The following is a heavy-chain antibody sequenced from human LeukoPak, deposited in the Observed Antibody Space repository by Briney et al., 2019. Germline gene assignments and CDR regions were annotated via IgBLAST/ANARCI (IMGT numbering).Heavy chain of an antibody. V-gene: IGHV4-59*08. D-gene: IGHD6-13*01. CDR2: IYYSGST. CDR1: GGSISSYY. J-gene: IGHJ4*02. Sequence: SETLSLTCTVSGGSISSYYWSWIRQPPGKGLEWMGYIYYSGSTNYNPSLKSRVTISVDTSKNHFSLKLSSVTAADTAVYYCARHPRAAAAPYYFDYWGQGTLVTVSS. CDR3: ARHPRAAAAPYYFDY.